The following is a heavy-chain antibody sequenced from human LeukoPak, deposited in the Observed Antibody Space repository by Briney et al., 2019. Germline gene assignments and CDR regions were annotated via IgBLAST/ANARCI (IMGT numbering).Heavy chain of an antibody. CDR1: GFTYSKAW. D-gene: IGHD2-15*01. CDR3: TTDGYCSGGNCYSFDN. V-gene: IGHV3-15*01. Sequence: GGSLRLSCAASGFTYSKAWMSWVRQAPGKGLEWVGCIKSKIDGGTIEYAAPVKGRFTISRDDSKNTQYLQMNSLKTEDTAVYYCTTDGYCSGGNCYSFDNWGQGTLVTVSS. J-gene: IGHJ4*02. CDR2: IKSKIDGGTI.